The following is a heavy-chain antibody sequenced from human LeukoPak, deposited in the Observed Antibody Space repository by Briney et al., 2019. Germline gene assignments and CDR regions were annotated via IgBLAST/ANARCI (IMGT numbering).Heavy chain of an antibody. CDR3: AKAFDYYYYMDV. CDR1: GFTFSGYW. CDR2: IKEDGSEK. Sequence: GGSLRLSCAASGFTFSGYWMSWVRQAPGKGLEWVANIKEDGSEKHYVDSVEGRFTISIDNARNSLYLQMNSLRAEDTALYYCAKAFDYYYYMDVWGKGTTVTVSS. J-gene: IGHJ6*03. D-gene: IGHD2/OR15-2a*01. V-gene: IGHV3-7*03.